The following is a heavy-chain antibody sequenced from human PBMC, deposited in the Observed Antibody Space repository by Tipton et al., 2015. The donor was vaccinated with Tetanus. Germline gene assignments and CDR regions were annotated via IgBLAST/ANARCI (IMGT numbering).Heavy chain of an antibody. J-gene: IGHJ4*02. Sequence: LSLTCTVSGGSISSGGYYWTWIRQHPGKGLEWVAVMSKDGGFKHYVDSAKGRFTISRDNAKNTLYLQMNSLRAEDTAVYYCAKESLWVRDGTNLDYWGQGTLVTVSS. CDR3: AKESLWVRDGTNLDY. V-gene: IGHV3-30*18. CDR1: GGSISSGG. D-gene: IGHD5-24*01. CDR2: MSKDGGFK.